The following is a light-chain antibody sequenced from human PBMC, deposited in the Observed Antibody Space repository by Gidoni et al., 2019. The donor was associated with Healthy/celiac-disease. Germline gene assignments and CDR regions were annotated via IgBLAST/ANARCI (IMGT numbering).Light chain of an antibody. V-gene: IGKV3-20*01. J-gene: IGKJ1*01. CDR2: GAS. Sequence: EIVLPHSPGTLSLSPGERATLSCRASQSVSSSYLAWYQQKPGQDPRLLIYGASSRATGSPDRFSGSGSGTDFTLTISRLEPEDFAVYYCQQYGSSPTWTFGQGTKVEIK. CDR3: QQYGSSPTWT. CDR1: QSVSSSY.